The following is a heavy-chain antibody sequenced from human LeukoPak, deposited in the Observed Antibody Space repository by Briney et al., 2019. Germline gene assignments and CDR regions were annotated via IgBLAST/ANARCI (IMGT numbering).Heavy chain of an antibody. V-gene: IGHV1-46*01. D-gene: IGHD2-2*01. J-gene: IGHJ5*02. CDR2: INPSGGST. CDR1: GYTFTSYY. Sequence: ASVKVSCKASGYTFTSYYMHWVRQAPGQGLEWMGIINPSGGSTSYAQKFQGRVTMTRDTSTSTVYMELSSLRSEDTAVYYCARDHARDDIVVVPAGLNPWGQGTLVTVSS. CDR3: ARDHARDDIVVVPAGLNP.